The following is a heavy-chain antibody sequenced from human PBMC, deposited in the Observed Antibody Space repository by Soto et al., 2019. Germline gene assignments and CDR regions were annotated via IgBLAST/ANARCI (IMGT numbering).Heavy chain of an antibody. V-gene: IGHV4-59*01. CDR3: ARGASSWYYFDY. Sequence: QVQLQESGPGLVKPSETLSLTCTVSGGSISSYYWIWIRQPPGKGLEWIGYIYYSGSTNYNPSLKSRVTISVDTSKNQFSLKLSSVTAADTAVYYCARGASSWYYFDYWGQGTLVTVSS. CDR2: IYYSGST. D-gene: IGHD6-13*01. CDR1: GGSISSYY. J-gene: IGHJ4*02.